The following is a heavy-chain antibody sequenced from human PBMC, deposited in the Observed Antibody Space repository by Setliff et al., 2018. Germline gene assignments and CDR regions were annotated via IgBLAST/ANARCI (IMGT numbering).Heavy chain of an antibody. V-gene: IGHV3-23*03. CDR1: GFTFSTYA. D-gene: IGHD2-21*02. CDR2: IYSGDRNT. CDR3: AKDPNGDFVGAFDS. J-gene: IGHJ5*01. Sequence: LRLSCAASGFTFSTYAMSWVRRAPGKGLEWVSTIYSGDRNTFYTDSVKGRFTIFRDGSKNTLYLQMTSLRAEDTAKYYCAKDPNGDFVGAFDSWGRGTLVTVSS.